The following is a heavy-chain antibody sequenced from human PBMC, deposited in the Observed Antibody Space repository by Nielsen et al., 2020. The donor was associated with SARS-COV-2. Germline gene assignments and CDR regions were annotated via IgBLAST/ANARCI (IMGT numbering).Heavy chain of an antibody. D-gene: IGHD1-20*01. CDR3: ARDSNWKFDY. Sequence: GESLKISCAASGFSFTYYTMNWIRQAPGQGLEWVSSISSDSTYISYADSVQGRFAISRDNSKNTLYLQMNTLRAEDTAVYYCARDSNWKFDYWGQGTLVTVSS. CDR2: ISSDSTYI. J-gene: IGHJ4*02. V-gene: IGHV3-21*01. CDR1: GFSFTYYT.